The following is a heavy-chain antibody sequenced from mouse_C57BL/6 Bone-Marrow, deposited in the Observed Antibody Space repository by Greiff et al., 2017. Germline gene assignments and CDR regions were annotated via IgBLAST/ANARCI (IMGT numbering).Heavy chain of an antibody. CDR1: GFSLTSYG. D-gene: IGHD1-1*01. V-gene: IGHV2-2*01. J-gene: IGHJ1*03. Sequence: VKLVESGPGLVQPSQSLSITCTVSGFSLTSYGVHWVRQSPGKGLEWLGVIWSGGSTDYTAAFISRLSISTDNSKSQVFCKMNRLQADDTAIYYGARNPCYYGSSGWYFDVGGTGTTVTVSS. CDR2: IWSGGST. CDR3: ARNPCYYGSSGWYFDV.